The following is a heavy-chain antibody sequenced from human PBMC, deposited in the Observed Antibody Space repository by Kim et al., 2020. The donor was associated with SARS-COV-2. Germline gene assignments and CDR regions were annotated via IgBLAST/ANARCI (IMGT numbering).Heavy chain of an antibody. V-gene: IGHV1-3*01. J-gene: IGHJ5*02. D-gene: IGHD6-13*01. Sequence: ASVKVSCKASEYTFTSNAIHWVRQAPGQRPEWMGWLDAGNGNTKYSQKFQGRVTITRDTSASTSYMDLSSLTSEDTAVYYCARGSSLSPNWFDPWGQGTL. CDR3: ARGSSLSPNWFDP. CDR2: LDAGNGNT. CDR1: EYTFTSNA.